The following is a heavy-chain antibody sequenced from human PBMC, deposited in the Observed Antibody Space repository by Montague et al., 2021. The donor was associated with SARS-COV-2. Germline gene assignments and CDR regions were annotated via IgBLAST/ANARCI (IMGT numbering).Heavy chain of an antibody. CDR2: IYYSGST. CDR3: ASPTYYYDSSGSDAFDI. CDR1: GGSINSSSYY. D-gene: IGHD3-22*01. Sequence: SETLSLTCTVSGGSINSSSYYWGWIRQPPGKGLEWIGGIYYSGSTYYNPSLKSRVTISVDTSKNQFSLKLSSVTAADTAVYYCASPTYYYDSSGSDAFDIWGQGTMVTVSS. J-gene: IGHJ3*02. V-gene: IGHV4-39*01.